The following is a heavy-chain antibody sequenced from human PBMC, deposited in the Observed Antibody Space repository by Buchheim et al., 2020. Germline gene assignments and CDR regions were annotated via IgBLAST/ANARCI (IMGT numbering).Heavy chain of an antibody. J-gene: IGHJ4*02. D-gene: IGHD3-22*01. Sequence: EVQLAETGGGLVQPGGSLRLSCTVSGFTFSDYWMHWVRQVPGQGLVWVARINGDGAGTAYADSVKGRFTISRDNAKSTLYLQMNSLRAEDTAVYYCAKDHRPYDSSGYIFGYWGQGTL. V-gene: IGHV3-74*01. CDR2: INGDGAGT. CDR3: AKDHRPYDSSGYIFGY. CDR1: GFTFSDYW.